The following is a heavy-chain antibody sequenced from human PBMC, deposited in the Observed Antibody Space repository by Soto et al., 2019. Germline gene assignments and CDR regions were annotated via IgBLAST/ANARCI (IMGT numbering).Heavy chain of an antibody. J-gene: IGHJ5*02. CDR3: AHRRGSGGIVAKICGGYNWFDP. CDR1: GFSLSTSGVG. V-gene: IGHV2-5*01. Sequence: SGPTLVNPTQTLTLTCTFSGFSLSTSGVGVGWIRQPPGKALEWLALIYWNDDKRYSPSLKSRLTITKDTSKNQVVLTMTNMDTVDTATYYCAHRRGSGGIVAKICGGYNWFDPWGQGTLVTVSS. D-gene: IGHD5-12*01. CDR2: IYWNDDK.